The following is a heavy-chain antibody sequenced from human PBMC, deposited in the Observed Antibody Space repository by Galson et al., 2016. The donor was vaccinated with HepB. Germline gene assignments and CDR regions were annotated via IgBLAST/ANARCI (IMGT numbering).Heavy chain of an antibody. CDR3: AKDPSQFCSSVSCQRAYLLH. CDR1: GFTFSSYN. D-gene: IGHD2-2*01. CDR2: IWYDGRDK. V-gene: IGHV3-33*03. Sequence: SLRLSCAASGFTFSSYNMNWVRQAPGKGLEWVAVIWYDGRDKYYADSVRGRFILSRDHSKNTVFLQMNRLRAEDTAVYYCAKDPSQFCSSVSCQRAYLLHWGQGTLVTVTS. J-gene: IGHJ1*01.